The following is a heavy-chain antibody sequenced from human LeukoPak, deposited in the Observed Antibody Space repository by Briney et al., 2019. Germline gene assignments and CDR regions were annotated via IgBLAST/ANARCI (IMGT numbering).Heavy chain of an antibody. D-gene: IGHD4-17*01. Sequence: GGSLRLSCAASGFTFSSYSMNWVRQAPGKGLEWVSYISSSSSTIYYADSVKGRFTISRDNSREMLYLQMNSLRVEDTAVYYCAKDPNGDYVGAFDSWGQGTMVTVSS. CDR1: GFTFSSYS. CDR3: AKDPNGDYVGAFDS. V-gene: IGHV3-48*01. J-gene: IGHJ3*02. CDR2: ISSSSSTI.